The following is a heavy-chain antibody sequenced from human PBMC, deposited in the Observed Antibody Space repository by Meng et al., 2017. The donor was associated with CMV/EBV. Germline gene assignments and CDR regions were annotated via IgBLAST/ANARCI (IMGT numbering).Heavy chain of an antibody. D-gene: IGHD6-13*01. V-gene: IGHV2-5*02. J-gene: IGHJ5*02. Sequence: CPTPVKPPQTLTVTCTFSGFSLSTSGVGVGWIRQPPGKALEWLALIYWDDDKRYSPSLKSRLTITKDTSKNQVVLTMTNMDPVDTATYYCAHRGRIAAAGTDWFDPWGQGTLVTVSS. CDR2: IYWDDDK. CDR1: GFSLSTSGVG. CDR3: AHRGRIAAAGTDWFDP.